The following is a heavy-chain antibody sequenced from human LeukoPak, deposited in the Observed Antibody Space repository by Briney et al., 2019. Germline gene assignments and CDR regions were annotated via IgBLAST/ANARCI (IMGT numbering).Heavy chain of an antibody. CDR1: GFTFSSYW. V-gene: IGHV3-7*01. J-gene: IGHJ4*02. D-gene: IGHD3-10*01. CDR2: IKQDGSEK. Sequence: GGSLRLSCAASGFTFSSYWMSWVRQAPGKGLEWVANIKQDGSEKYYVDSVKGRFTISRDNAKNSPYLQMNSLRAEDTAVYYCARERSMVRGEDDYWGQGTLVTVSS. CDR3: ARERSMVRGEDDY.